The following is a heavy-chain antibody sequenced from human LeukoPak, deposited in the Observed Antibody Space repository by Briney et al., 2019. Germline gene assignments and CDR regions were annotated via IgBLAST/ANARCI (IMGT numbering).Heavy chain of an antibody. CDR1: GGSISSYY. J-gene: IGHJ6*02. CDR2: IYYSGST. V-gene: IGHV4-59*08. Sequence: PSETLSLTCTVSGGSISSYYWSWIRQPPGKGLEWIGYIYYSGSTNYNPSLKSRVTISVDTSKNQFSLKLSSVTAADTAVYYCARHPDCSGGSCYLGRYYYYGMDVWGQGTTVTVS. D-gene: IGHD2-15*01. CDR3: ARHPDCSGGSCYLGRYYYYGMDV.